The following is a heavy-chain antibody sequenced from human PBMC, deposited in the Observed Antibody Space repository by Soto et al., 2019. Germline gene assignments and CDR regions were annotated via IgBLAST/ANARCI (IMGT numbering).Heavy chain of an antibody. Sequence: ASVKVSCKTSGYSFSNYYINWVRQAPGQGLQWMGRINPSGGSTSYAQKFQGSVTMTRVTSTSTVYMDLSSLRSEDTAVYYCARSQEVVVVPAAPIDYWGQGTLVTVSS. V-gene: IGHV1-46*01. CDR3: ARSQEVVVVPAAPIDY. D-gene: IGHD2-2*01. J-gene: IGHJ4*02. CDR1: GYSFSNYY. CDR2: INPSGGST.